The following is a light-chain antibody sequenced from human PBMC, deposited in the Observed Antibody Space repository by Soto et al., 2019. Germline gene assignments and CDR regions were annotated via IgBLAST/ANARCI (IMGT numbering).Light chain of an antibody. CDR1: QTVNSY. Sequence: EIVLTQSPATLSLSPGERATLSCRASQTVNSYLAWYQHKPGQAPRLLIYDASSRATGIPARFSGSGSGIDFTLTISSLEPEDFAVYYCLQRTNWPLTFGGGTKVEIK. CDR2: DAS. V-gene: IGKV3-11*01. J-gene: IGKJ4*01. CDR3: LQRTNWPLT.